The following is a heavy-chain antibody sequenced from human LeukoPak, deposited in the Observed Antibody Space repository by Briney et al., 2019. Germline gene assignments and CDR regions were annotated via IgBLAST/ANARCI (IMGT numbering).Heavy chain of an antibody. CDR3: AKDQGVVVMGY. CDR2: MSYDGSNK. CDR1: GFTFSSYG. Sequence: GRSLRLSCATSGFTFSSYGMHWVRQAPGKGLEWVAVMSYDGSNKYYADSVKGRFTISRDNSKNTLYLQMNSLRAEDTAVYYCAKDQGVVVMGYWGQGTLVTVSS. D-gene: IGHD2-15*01. J-gene: IGHJ4*02. V-gene: IGHV3-30*18.